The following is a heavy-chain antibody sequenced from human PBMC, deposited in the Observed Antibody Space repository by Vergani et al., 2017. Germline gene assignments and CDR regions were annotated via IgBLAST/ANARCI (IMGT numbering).Heavy chain of an antibody. Sequence: QLQLQESGSGLVKPSQTLSLTCAVSGGSISSGGYYLGWIRQPPGKGLELIASIYYSGSTYYNPSLKSLVTISVDTSKNQFSLKLSSVTASDTAVYFCARHSTVEWLVKLGWIDPWGQGILVTVSS. V-gene: IGHV4-30-2*03. J-gene: IGHJ5*02. CDR3: ARHSTVEWLVKLGWIDP. D-gene: IGHD6-19*01. CDR1: GGSISSGGYY. CDR2: IYYSGST.